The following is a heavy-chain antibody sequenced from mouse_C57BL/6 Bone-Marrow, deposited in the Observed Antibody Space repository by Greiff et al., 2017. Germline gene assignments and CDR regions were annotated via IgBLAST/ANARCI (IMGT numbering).Heavy chain of an antibody. J-gene: IGHJ4*01. V-gene: IGHV5-9-1*02. CDR3: TRGYYDRAMDY. Sequence: EVKLVESGEGLVKPGGSLKLSCAASGFTFSSYAMSWVRQTPEKRLEWVAYISSGGDYIYYADTVKGRFTISRDNARNTLYLQMISLKSEDTAMYYCTRGYYDRAMDYWGQGTSVAVSS. CDR2: ISSGGDYI. CDR1: GFTFSSYA. D-gene: IGHD1-1*01.